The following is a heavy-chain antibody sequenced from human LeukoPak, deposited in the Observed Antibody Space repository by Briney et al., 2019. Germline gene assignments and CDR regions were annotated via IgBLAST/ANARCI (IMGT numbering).Heavy chain of an antibody. CDR1: GFTFSDYY. CDR3: ARDGDIVVVPAAPTGY. D-gene: IGHD2-2*01. Sequence: GGSLRLSCAASGFTFSDYYMSWIRQAPGKGLEWVSYISSSGSTIYYADSVKGRFTISRDNAKNSLYLQMNSLRAEDTAVYYCARDGDIVVVPAAPTGYWGQGTLVTVSS. V-gene: IGHV3-11*04. CDR2: ISSSGSTI. J-gene: IGHJ4*02.